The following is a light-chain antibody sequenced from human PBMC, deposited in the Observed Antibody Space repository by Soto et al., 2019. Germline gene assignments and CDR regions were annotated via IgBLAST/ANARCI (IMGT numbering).Light chain of an antibody. CDR3: QQSYKTPLT. V-gene: IGKV1-39*01. CDR1: QTISIF. CDR2: TAS. Sequence: DIQMTPSPSSLSASVGDRVTITCRASQTISIFLNWYQHKPGKPPTLLIYTASSLQSGVPSRFSGSGSGTDFTLTISSLQPEDFATYYCQQSYKTPLTFGGGTKVDIK. J-gene: IGKJ4*01.